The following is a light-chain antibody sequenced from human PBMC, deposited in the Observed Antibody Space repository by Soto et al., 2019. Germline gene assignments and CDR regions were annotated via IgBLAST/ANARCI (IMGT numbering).Light chain of an antibody. CDR2: DAS. CDR1: QSISNR. Sequence: DIQMTQSPSTLSASVGARVTITCRASQSISNRLAWYHQKPGKTPNLRIYDASNLGSGVPSRLSGSGSGTEFTLTISSMQPDDFATYYCQQYDTYSTFGQGTKVDIK. V-gene: IGKV1-5*01. CDR3: QQYDTYST. J-gene: IGKJ1*01.